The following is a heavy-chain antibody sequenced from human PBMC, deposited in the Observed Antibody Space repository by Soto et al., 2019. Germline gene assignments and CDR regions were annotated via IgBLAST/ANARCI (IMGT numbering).Heavy chain of an antibody. CDR2: IIPIFGKA. D-gene: IGHD3-16*01. CDR1: GGTFSNYP. Sequence: QVQLVQSGAEVKKPGSSVKVSCKASGGTFSNYPITWVRRAPGHGLEWLGGIIPIFGKADYTQKFQGRVTITADEPTGTAYMEISSLRSEDTAVYYCASGGEYYDENLPHYYFFGMHVWGPGTTVTVSS. CDR3: ASGGEYYDENLPHYYFFGMHV. J-gene: IGHJ6*02. V-gene: IGHV1-69*01.